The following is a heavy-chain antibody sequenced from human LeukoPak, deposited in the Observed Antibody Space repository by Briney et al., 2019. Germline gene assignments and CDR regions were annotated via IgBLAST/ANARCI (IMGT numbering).Heavy chain of an antibody. CDR1: GFTFSNAW. J-gene: IGHJ4*02. CDR2: IKSKTDGGTT. D-gene: IGHD1-26*01. Sequence: PGGSLRLSCAASGFTFSNAWMSWVRQAPGKGLEWVGRIKSKTDGGTTDYAAPVKGRFTISRDDSKNTLYLQMSSLKTEDTAVYYCTTVVGVDTVTDYWGQGTLVTVSS. CDR3: TTVVGVDTVTDY. V-gene: IGHV3-15*01.